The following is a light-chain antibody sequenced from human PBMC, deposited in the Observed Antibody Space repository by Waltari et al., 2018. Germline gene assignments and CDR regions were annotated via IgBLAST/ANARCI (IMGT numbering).Light chain of an antibody. V-gene: IGLV4-69*01. J-gene: IGLJ3*02. Sequence: QLVLPQSPSASASLGASVKLTCPLRSGPSSNVIAWLQQQSAKGPRYLMKVNSDGSHSKGDEIPDRFSGSSSGAERYLTISSLQSEDEADYYCQTGGHGTWVFGGGTKLTVL. CDR1: SGPSSNV. CDR3: QTGGHGTWV. CDR2: VNSDGSH.